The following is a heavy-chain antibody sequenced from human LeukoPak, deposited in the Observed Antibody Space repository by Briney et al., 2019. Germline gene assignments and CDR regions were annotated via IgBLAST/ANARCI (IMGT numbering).Heavy chain of an antibody. Sequence: GGSLRLSCAASGFTFSSYAMSWVRQAPGKGLEWVSAISSSGGGTYYADSVKGRFTISRDNSKNTLYLQMNSLRAEDTAVYYCAREEVGATSLDYWGQGTLVTVSS. CDR3: AREEVGATSLDY. CDR2: ISSSGGGT. J-gene: IGHJ4*02. CDR1: GFTFSSYA. D-gene: IGHD1-26*01. V-gene: IGHV3-23*01.